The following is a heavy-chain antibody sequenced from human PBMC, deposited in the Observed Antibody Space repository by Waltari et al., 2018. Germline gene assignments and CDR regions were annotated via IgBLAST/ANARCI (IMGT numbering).Heavy chain of an antibody. CDR1: GGSISSHY. D-gene: IGHD5-12*01. Sequence: QVQLQESGPGLVKPSETLSLTCTVSGGSISSHYWSWIRQPPGKGLEWIGYIYYSGSTNYNPSLKSRVTISVDTSKNQFSLKLSSVTAADTAVYYCARARDGKWLQLRNAFDIWGQGTMVTVSS. CDR3: ARARDGKWLQLRNAFDI. J-gene: IGHJ3*02. CDR2: IYYSGST. V-gene: IGHV4-59*11.